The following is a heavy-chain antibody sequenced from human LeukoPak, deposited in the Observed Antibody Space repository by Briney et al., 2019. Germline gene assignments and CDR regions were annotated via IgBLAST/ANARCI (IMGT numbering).Heavy chain of an antibody. V-gene: IGHV3-30*02. CDR3: AKSGYYYHMDV. CDR1: GFRFSNYA. Sequence: GGSLRLSCAASGFRFSNYAMHWVRQAPGKGLEWVALISSNGRDRFYAGSVQGRFTISRDDSESTVYLQMDSLRTEDTALYYCAKSGYYYHMDVWGRGTSVTVSS. J-gene: IGHJ6*03. CDR2: ISSNGRDR.